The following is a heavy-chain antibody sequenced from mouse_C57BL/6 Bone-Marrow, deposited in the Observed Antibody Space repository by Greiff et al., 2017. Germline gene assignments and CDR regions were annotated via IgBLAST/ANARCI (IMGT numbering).Heavy chain of an antibody. Sequence: QVQLKQSGAELARPGASVKLSCKASGYTFTSYGISWVKQRTGQGLEWIGEIYPRSGNTYYNEKFKGKATLTADKSSSTAYMELRSLTSEDSAVYFCARRRKLLYFDVWGTGTTVTVAS. J-gene: IGHJ1*03. CDR2: IYPRSGNT. CDR1: GYTFTSYG. V-gene: IGHV1-81*01. CDR3: ARRRKLLYFDV.